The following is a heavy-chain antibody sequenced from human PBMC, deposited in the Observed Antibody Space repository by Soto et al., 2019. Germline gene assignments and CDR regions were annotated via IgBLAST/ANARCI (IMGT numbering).Heavy chain of an antibody. CDR3: ARGGYSGFHFMFDY. CDR2: IYHSGST. D-gene: IGHD5-12*01. J-gene: IGHJ4*02. V-gene: IGHV4-30-2*01. Sequence: SETLSLTCAVSGGSISGGGYSWNCIRQPPGKALEYIGYIYHSGSTYYNPSLRSRVIISLDKSKNQFSLKLSSVTAADTAVYYCARGGYSGFHFMFDYWGQGTLVTVSS. CDR1: GGSISGGGYS.